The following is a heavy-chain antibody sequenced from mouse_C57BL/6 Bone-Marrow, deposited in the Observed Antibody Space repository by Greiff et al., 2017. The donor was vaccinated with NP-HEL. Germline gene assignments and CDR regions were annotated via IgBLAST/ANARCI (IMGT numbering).Heavy chain of an antibody. CDR2: INPSSGYT. J-gene: IGHJ2*01. V-gene: IGHV1-7*01. Sequence: QVQLQQSGAELAKPGASVKLFRKASGYTFTSYWMHWVKQRPGQGLEWIGYINPSSGYTKYNQKFKDKATLTADKSSSTAYMQLSSLTYEDSAVYYCARWEYDYEFGYWGQGTTLTVSS. CDR1: GYTFTSYW. CDR3: ARWEYDYEFGY. D-gene: IGHD2-4*01.